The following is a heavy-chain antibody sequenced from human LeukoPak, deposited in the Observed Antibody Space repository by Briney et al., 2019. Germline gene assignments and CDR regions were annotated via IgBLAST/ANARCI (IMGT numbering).Heavy chain of an antibody. J-gene: IGHJ4*02. Sequence: PSESLSLTCTVSGGSISSYYWSWIRQPPGKGLEWIGYIYYSGSTNYNPSLKSRVTIPVDTSKNQFSLKLSSVTAADTAVYYCARHKEDTAMVSFDYWGQGTLVTVSS. D-gene: IGHD5-18*01. CDR3: ARHKEDTAMVSFDY. V-gene: IGHV4-59*08. CDR1: GGSISSYY. CDR2: IYYSGST.